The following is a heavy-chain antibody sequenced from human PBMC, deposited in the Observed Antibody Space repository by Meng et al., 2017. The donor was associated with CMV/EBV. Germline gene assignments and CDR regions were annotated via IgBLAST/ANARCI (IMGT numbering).Heavy chain of an antibody. V-gene: IGHV1-46*01. D-gene: IGHD4-23*01. Sequence: SCTASGYTFTSYYMHWARQAPGQGLEWMGIINPSGGSTSYAQKFQGRVTMTRDTSTSTVYMKLSSLRSEDTAVYYCANAVVRYNWFDPWGQGTLVTVSS. CDR2: INPSGGST. J-gene: IGHJ5*02. CDR3: ANAVVRYNWFDP. CDR1: GYTFTSYY.